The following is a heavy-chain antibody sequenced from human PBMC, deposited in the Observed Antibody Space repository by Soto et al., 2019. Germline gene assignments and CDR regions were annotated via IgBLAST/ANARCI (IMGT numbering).Heavy chain of an antibody. CDR3: ARDAYDFWSGFQVQNDAFDI. CDR2: IYYSGST. Sequence: PSETLSLTCTVSGGSISSGGYYWSWIRQHPGKGLEWIGYIYYSGSTYYNPSLKSRVTISVDTSKNQFSLKLSSVTAADTAVYYCARDAYDFWSGFQVQNDAFDIWGQGTMVTVSS. V-gene: IGHV4-31*03. D-gene: IGHD3-3*01. J-gene: IGHJ3*02. CDR1: GGSISSGGYY.